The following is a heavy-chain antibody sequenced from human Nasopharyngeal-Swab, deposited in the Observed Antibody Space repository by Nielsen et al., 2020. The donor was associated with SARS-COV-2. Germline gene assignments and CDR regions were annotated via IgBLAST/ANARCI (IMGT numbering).Heavy chain of an antibody. CDR3: ARGWYDFWSGYFSNGMDV. V-gene: IGHV4-34*01. CDR2: INHSGST. CDR1: GGSFSGYY. J-gene: IGHJ6*02. D-gene: IGHD3-3*01. Sequence: SETLSLTCAVYGGSFSGYYWSWIRPPPGKGLEWIGEINHSGSTNYNPSLKSRVTISVDTSKNQFSLKLSSVTAADTAVYYCARGWYDFWSGYFSNGMDVWGQGTTVTVSS.